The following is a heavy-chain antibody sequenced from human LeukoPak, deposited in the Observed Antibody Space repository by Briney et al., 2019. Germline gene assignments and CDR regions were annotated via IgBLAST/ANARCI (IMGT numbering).Heavy chain of an antibody. V-gene: IGHV3-74*01. CDR3: ARDRSDTLDC. CDR1: GFPFSTNW. Sequence: PGGSLRLSCAASGFPFSTNWMHWVRQPPGKGLVWVSRINSDGSSAHYADSVKGRFTISRDNAKNTLYLQMSSLRAEDTAVYYCARDRSDTLDCWGQGTLVTVSS. CDR2: INSDGSSA. J-gene: IGHJ4*02. D-gene: IGHD5-18*01.